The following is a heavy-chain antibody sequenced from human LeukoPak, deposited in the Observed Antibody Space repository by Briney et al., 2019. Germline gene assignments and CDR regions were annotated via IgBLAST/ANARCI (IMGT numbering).Heavy chain of an antibody. D-gene: IGHD4-17*01. CDR1: GGSFSGYY. J-gene: IGHJ6*02. CDR2: INHSGST. V-gene: IGHV4-34*01. CDR3: ARGYGDSPYGMDV. Sequence: SETLSLTCAVYGGSFSGYYWSWIRQPPGKGLEWIGEINHSGSTNYNPSLKSRVTISVDTSKNRFSLKLSSVTAADTAVYYCARGYGDSPYGMDVWGQGTTVTVSS.